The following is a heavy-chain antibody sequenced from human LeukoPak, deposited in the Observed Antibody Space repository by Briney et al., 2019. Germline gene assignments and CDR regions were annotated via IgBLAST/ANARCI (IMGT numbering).Heavy chain of an antibody. J-gene: IGHJ4*02. CDR3: AGGDRNGWYFYY. Sequence: GGSLRLSCAASGFRFDDHGMSWVRQAPGKGLEWASGISWNAGSTGYADSVKGRFTISRDNAENSLFLQMNSLRVEDTALYYCAGGDRNGWYFYYWGQGILVTVSS. CDR1: GFRFDDHG. D-gene: IGHD6-19*01. CDR2: ISWNAGST. V-gene: IGHV3-20*04.